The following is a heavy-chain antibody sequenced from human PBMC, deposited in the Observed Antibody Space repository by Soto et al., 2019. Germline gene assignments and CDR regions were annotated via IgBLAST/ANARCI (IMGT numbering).Heavy chain of an antibody. D-gene: IGHD2-8*01. CDR2: ISGSGGSP. CDR3: AKEQTWSLRHAFDI. CDR1: GFTFSFYA. V-gene: IGHV3-23*01. Sequence: EVQLLESGGGLVQPGGSLRLSCAASGFTFSFYAMNWVRQAPGKGLEWVSTISGSGGSPYYADSVKARFTISRDNSKNRLNLQMNSLRAEDKAVYYCAKEQTWSLRHAFDIWGQGTMVTVSS. J-gene: IGHJ3*02.